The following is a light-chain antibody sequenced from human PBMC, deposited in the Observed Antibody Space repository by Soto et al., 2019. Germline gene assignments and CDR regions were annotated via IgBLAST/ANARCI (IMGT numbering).Light chain of an antibody. J-gene: IGKJ5*01. CDR1: QSISSW. V-gene: IGKV1-39*01. Sequence: DIQMTQSPSTLSASVGDRVTITCRASQSISSWLAWYQQKPGKAPKLLIYGAFTLQSGVPSRFSGSGSGTHFTLTISSLQPEDFATYFCQQSYVSPRTFGQGTRLEIK. CDR3: QQSYVSPRT. CDR2: GAF.